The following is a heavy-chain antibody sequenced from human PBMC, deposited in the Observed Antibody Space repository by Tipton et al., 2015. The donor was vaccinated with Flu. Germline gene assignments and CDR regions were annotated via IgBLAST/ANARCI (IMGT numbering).Heavy chain of an antibody. CDR1: GGSISGYY. CDR2: IYYSGST. CDR3: ARSPVYYFDY. V-gene: IGHV4-59*01. Sequence: TLSLTCTVSGGSISGYYWSWIRQPPGKGLEWIAYIYYSGSTNYNPSLKSRVTISVDMSKNQFSRKLNSVTAADTAVYYCARSPVYYFDYWGQGTLVTVSS. J-gene: IGHJ4*02.